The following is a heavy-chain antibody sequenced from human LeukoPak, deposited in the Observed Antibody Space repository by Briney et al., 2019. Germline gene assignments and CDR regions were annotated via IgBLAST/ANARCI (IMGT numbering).Heavy chain of an antibody. CDR2: ISYDGNNK. CDR3: ARGRAAVAGTGSYYFDY. D-gene: IGHD6-19*01. J-gene: IGHJ4*02. V-gene: IGHV3-30*03. CDR1: GFTFSGYG. Sequence: QPGGSLRLSCAASGFTFSGYGMHWVRQAPGKGLEWVAVISYDGNNKYYADSVKGRFTISRDTSKNTLYLQMNSLRAEDTAVYYCARGRAAVAGTGSYYFDYWGQGTLVTVSS.